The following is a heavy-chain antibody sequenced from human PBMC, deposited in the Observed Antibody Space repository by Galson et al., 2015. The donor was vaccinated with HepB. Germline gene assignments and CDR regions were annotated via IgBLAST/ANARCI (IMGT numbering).Heavy chain of an antibody. J-gene: IGHJ4*02. V-gene: IGHV3-21*01. D-gene: IGHD3-22*01. CDR1: GFTFSSYS. CDR3: ARVSYYYDSSGYYPYYFDY. Sequence: SLRLSCAASGFTFSSYSMNWVRQAPGKGLEWVSSISSSSSYIYYADSVKGRFTISRDNAKNSLYLQMNSLRAEDTAVYYCARVSYYYDSSGYYPYYFDYWGQGTLVTVSS. CDR2: ISSSSSYI.